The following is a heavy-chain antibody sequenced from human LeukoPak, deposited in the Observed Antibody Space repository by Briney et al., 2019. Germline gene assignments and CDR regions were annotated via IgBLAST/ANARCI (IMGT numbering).Heavy chain of an antibody. CDR2: ISSSGGST. CDR3: AREGLLWFGELSRGWFDP. D-gene: IGHD3-10*01. V-gene: IGHV3-23*01. J-gene: IGHJ5*02. Sequence: GGTLRLSCAASGFTFSNYGMSWVRQAPGKGLQWVSAISSSGGSTYYVDSVKGRFTISRDNSKNTLYLQMNSLRAEDTAVYYCAREGLLWFGELSRGWFDPWGQGTLVTVSS. CDR1: GFTFSNYG.